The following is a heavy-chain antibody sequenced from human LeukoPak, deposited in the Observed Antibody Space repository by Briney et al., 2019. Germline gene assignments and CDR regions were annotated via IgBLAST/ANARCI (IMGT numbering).Heavy chain of an antibody. J-gene: IGHJ5*02. CDR1: GGSISSGSYY. Sequence: SETLSLTCTVSGGSISSGSYYWSWIRQPAGKGLEWIGRIYTSGSTNYNPSLKSRVTISVDTSKNQFSLKLSSVTAADTAVYYCARGLIVGAPARGNWFNPWGQGTLVTVSS. V-gene: IGHV4-61*02. CDR3: ARGLIVGAPARGNWFNP. CDR2: IYTSGST. D-gene: IGHD1-26*01.